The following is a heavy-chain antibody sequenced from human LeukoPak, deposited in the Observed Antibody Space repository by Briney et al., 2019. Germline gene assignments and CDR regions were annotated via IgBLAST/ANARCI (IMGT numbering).Heavy chain of an antibody. J-gene: IGHJ4*02. CDR1: GFTFSNAW. D-gene: IGHD1-1*01. Sequence: KSGGSLRLSCAASGFTFSNAWMSWVRQAPGKGLEWVGRIKSKTDGGTTDYAAPVKGRFTISRDDSKNTLYLQMNSLKTEDTAVYYCTTAPFGTGTTTGPDYWGQGTLVTVSS. V-gene: IGHV3-15*01. CDR3: TTAPFGTGTTTGPDY. CDR2: IKSKTDGGTT.